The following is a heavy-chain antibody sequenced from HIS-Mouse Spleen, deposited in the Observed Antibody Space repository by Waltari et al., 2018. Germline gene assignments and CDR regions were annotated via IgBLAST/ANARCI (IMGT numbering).Heavy chain of an antibody. CDR1: GGSISSSSYY. Sequence: QLQLQESGPGLVKPSETLSLTCTVSGGSISSSSYYWGWIRRPPGKGLGWIGSIYYSGSTYYNPALKSRVTISVDTSKNQFSLKLGSVTAADTAVYYCAREIPYSSSWYDWYFDLWGRGTLVTVSS. J-gene: IGHJ2*01. D-gene: IGHD6-13*01. CDR2: IYYSGST. V-gene: IGHV4-39*07. CDR3: AREIPYSSSWYDWYFDL.